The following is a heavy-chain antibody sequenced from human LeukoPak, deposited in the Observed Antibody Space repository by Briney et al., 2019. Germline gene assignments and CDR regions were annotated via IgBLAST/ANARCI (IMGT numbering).Heavy chain of an antibody. Sequence: GEXXKXSCKXSGXXLTSXWXGWVRQMPGKGLEWMXIIYPGDSDTTYSPSFQGQVTISADKSISTAYLQWSSLKASDTAMYYCARLGYYDSSGYPDYWGQGTLVTVSS. CDR2: IYPGDSDT. V-gene: IGHV5-51*01. CDR1: GXXLTSXW. CDR3: ARLGYYDSSGYPDY. D-gene: IGHD3-22*01. J-gene: IGHJ4*02.